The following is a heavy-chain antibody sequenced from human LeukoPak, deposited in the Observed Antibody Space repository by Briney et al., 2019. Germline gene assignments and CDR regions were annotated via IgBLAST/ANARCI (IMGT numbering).Heavy chain of an antibody. D-gene: IGHD1-26*01. CDR3: ARRVGGTPDY. CDR2: IGGDGRST. Sequence: GGSLRLSCAASRFTFTNHAMTWVRQAPGEGLEWVSAIGGDGRSTDYADSVKGRFTISRDNSKNTLYLQMNSLRAEDTALYYCARRVGGTPDYWGLGTLVTVSS. CDR1: RFTFTNHA. J-gene: IGHJ4*02. V-gene: IGHV3-23*01.